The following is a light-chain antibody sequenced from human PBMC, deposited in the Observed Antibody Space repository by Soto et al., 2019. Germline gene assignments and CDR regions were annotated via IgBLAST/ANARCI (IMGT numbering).Light chain of an antibody. V-gene: IGKV3-20*01. CDR1: QSVTTR. Sequence: EIVMTQSPGTLSLSPGERVTLSCRASQSVTTRLAWYQQKPGQAPRLLIYGASNRATGIPDRFSGSGSGTDFTLTITRLEPEDFAMYYCQRYDSLRTFGQGTKVDNK. CDR2: GAS. CDR3: QRYDSLRT. J-gene: IGKJ1*01.